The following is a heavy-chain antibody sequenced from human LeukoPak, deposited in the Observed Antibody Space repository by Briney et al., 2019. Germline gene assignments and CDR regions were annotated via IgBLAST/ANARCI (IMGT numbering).Heavy chain of an antibody. Sequence: GASVKVSCKASGYTFTYYYMHWVRQAPGQGLEWMGCINPNSGGTNYSQSFLGRVTMTRDRSISTAFMELSGLKSDDTAVYYCAKGGSYYFGSGRTDFWGQGTLVTVSS. CDR2: INPNSGGT. D-gene: IGHD3-10*01. V-gene: IGHV1-2*02. CDR1: GYTFTYYY. CDR3: AKGGSYYFGSGRTDF. J-gene: IGHJ4*02.